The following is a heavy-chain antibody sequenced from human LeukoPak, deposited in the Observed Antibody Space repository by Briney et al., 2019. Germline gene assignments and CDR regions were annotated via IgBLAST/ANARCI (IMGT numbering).Heavy chain of an antibody. CDR2: IYSGGST. CDR1: GFTVSSNY. D-gene: IGHD6-6*01. Sequence: GGSLRLSCAASGFTVSSNYMSWVRQAPGKGLEWVPVIYSGGSTYYADSVKGRFTISRDNSKNTLYLQMNSLRAEDTAVYYCARLKLAAREYYFDYWGQGTLVTVSS. V-gene: IGHV3-53*01. CDR3: ARLKLAAREYYFDY. J-gene: IGHJ4*02.